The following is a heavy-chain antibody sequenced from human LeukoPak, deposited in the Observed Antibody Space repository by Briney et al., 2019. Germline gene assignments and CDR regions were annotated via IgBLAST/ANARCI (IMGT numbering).Heavy chain of an antibody. J-gene: IGHJ3*02. CDR2: IYQSGST. D-gene: IGHD2-15*01. CDR1: GYSISSGYY. CDR3: ANLVRHCSGGSCYSGAFDI. V-gene: IGHV4-38-2*01. Sequence: SETLSLSCDVSGYSISSGYYWAWIRQPPGKGLEWIGNIYQSGSTSYSTSLNSRVTISMDTSKNQFSLKLSSVSAADTAIYYCANLVRHCSGGSCYSGAFDIWGQGTKVTVSS.